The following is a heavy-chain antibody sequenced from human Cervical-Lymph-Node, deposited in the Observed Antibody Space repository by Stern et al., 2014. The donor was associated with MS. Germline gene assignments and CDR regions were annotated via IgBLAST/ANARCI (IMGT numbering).Heavy chain of an antibody. CDR1: GYNFIDYY. J-gene: IGHJ6*02. CDR2: ARPNNGGT. CDR3: ARDVGYRGYGLPYYYFGLEV. D-gene: IGHD5-24*01. V-gene: IGHV1-2*06. Sequence: QVQLVESGAEVKKPGASVKVSCKASGYNFIDYYIHWGRQAPGPGLEWMGRARPNNGGTKYAQKFEGRVSMTGDTSNSSAYMELSGLTSDDTAVYYCARDVGYRGYGLPYYYFGLEVWGQGTTVIVSS.